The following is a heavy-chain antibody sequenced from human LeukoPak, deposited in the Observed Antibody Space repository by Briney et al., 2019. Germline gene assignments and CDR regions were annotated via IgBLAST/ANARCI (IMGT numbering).Heavy chain of an antibody. CDR2: ISSSGSTI. J-gene: IGHJ4*02. D-gene: IGHD5-12*01. CDR3: AREGRGYDSRRQAQDY. V-gene: IGHV3-48*03. Sequence: PGGSLRLSCAASGFTFSSYAMNWVRQAPGKGLEWVSYISSSGSTIYYADSVKGRFTISRDNAKNSLYLQMNSLRAEDTAVYYCAREGRGYDSRRQAQDYWGQGTLVTVSS. CDR1: GFTFSSYA.